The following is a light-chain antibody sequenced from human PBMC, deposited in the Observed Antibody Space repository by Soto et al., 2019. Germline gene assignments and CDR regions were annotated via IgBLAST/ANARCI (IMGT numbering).Light chain of an antibody. J-gene: IGKJ5*01. Sequence: EIVLTQSPGTPSLSPGERATLSCSAIQSVSSCYLAWYQQKHGHAPRLLIYGASTRATGIPARFSGSGSGTDFTLTISRLEPEDFAVYYCQQYNSYSPITFGQGTRLEIK. CDR1: QSVSSCY. CDR2: GAS. CDR3: QQYNSYSPIT. V-gene: IGKV3-20*01.